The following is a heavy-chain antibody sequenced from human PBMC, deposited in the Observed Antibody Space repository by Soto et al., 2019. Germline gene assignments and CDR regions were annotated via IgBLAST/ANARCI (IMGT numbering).Heavy chain of an antibody. Sequence: PGGSLRLSCAASGFTFSSYSMNWVRQAPGKGLEWVSSISSSSSYIYYADSVKGRFTISRDNAKNSLYLQMNSLRAEDTAVYYCARDNGRGYDPPLIDYWGQGTLVTVSS. CDR3: ARDNGRGYDPPLIDY. D-gene: IGHD5-12*01. J-gene: IGHJ4*02. CDR1: GFTFSSYS. V-gene: IGHV3-21*01. CDR2: ISSSSSYI.